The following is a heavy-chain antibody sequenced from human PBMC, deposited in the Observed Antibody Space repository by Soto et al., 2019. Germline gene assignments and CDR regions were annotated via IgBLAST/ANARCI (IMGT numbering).Heavy chain of an antibody. CDR2: ISSSSSYI. J-gene: IGHJ6*03. V-gene: IGHV3-21*01. CDR1: GFTFSSYS. CDR3: ARDTSSWYALAGSGYMDV. D-gene: IGHD6-13*01. Sequence: PGGSLRLSCAASGFTFSSYSMNWVRQAPGKGLEWVSSISSSSSYIYYADSVKGRFTISRDNAKNSLYLQMNSLRAEDTAVYYCARDTSSWYALAGSGYMDVWGKGTTVTVSS.